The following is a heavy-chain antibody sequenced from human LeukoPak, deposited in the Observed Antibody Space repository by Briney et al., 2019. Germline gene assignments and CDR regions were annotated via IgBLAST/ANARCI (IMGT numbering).Heavy chain of an antibody. CDR1: GASISSSNSY. Sequence: SETLSLTCTVSGASISSSNSYWGWIRQPPGKGLEWIGSIYYSGNTYYNASLKSQVSISIDTSKNQFSLRLTSVTAADTAVYYCARSGGSGSPFDSWGQGTLVTVSS. D-gene: IGHD3-10*01. V-gene: IGHV4-39*01. CDR3: ARSGGSGSPFDS. J-gene: IGHJ4*02. CDR2: IYYSGNT.